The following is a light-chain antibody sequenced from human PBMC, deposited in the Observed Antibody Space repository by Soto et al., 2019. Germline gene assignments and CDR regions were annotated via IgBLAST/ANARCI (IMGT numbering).Light chain of an antibody. CDR1: SSDVGSYNL. Sequence: QSALTQPASMSGSPGQSITISCTGTSSDVGSYNLVSWYQQHPGKAPKFMIYEGTKRPSGVSNRFSGSKSGNTASLTISGLQAEDEADYYCCSYAGSRHYVFGTGTKVTVL. J-gene: IGLJ1*01. CDR2: EGT. V-gene: IGLV2-23*01. CDR3: CSYAGSRHYV.